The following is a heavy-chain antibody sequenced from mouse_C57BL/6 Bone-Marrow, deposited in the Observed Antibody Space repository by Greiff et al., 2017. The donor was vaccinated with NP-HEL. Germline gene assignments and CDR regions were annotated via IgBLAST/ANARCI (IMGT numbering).Heavy chain of an antibody. J-gene: IGHJ3*01. CDR2: IDPSDSYT. CDR1: GYTFTSYW. V-gene: IGHV1-69*01. D-gene: IGHD2-4*01. CDR3: AYYDYDEDY. Sequence: VQLQQPGAELVMPGASVKLSCKASGYTFTSYWMHWVKQRPGQGLEWIGEIDPSDSYTNYNQKFKGKSTLTVDKSSSTAYMQLSSLTSEDSAVYYCAYYDYDEDYWGQGTLVTVSA.